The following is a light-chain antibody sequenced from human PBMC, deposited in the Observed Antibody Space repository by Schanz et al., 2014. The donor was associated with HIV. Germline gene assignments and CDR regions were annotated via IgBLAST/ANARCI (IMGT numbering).Light chain of an antibody. CDR2: GAS. CDR1: QSVSSSY. J-gene: IGKJ3*01. V-gene: IGKV3-20*01. CDR3: QQDGSS. Sequence: EIVLPQSPGTLSLSLGERATLSCRASQSVSSSYFAWYQQKPGQAPRLLIYGASNRATGIPDRFSGSGSGTDFTLTISRLEPEDFAVYYCQQDGSSFGPGTKVEIK.